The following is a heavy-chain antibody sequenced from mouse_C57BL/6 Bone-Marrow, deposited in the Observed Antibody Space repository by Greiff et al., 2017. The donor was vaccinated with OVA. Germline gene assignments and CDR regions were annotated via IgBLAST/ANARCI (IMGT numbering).Heavy chain of an antibody. CDR3: ARSYYYGSMRDFDY. D-gene: IGHD1-1*01. J-gene: IGHJ2*01. V-gene: IGHV1-80*01. CDR1: GYAFSSYW. CDR2: IYPGDGDT. Sequence: VKLMESGAELVKPGASVKISCKASGYAFSSYWMNWVKQRPGKGLEWIGQIYPGDGDTNYNGKFKGKATLTADKSSSTAYMQLSSLTSEDSAVFFCARSYYYGSMRDFDYWGQGTTLTVSS.